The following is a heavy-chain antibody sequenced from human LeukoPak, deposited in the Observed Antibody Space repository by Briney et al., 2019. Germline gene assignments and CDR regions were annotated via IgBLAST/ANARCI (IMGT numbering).Heavy chain of an antibody. CDR2: IYYTGST. D-gene: IGHD2-2*01. CDR1: GGSITSSGYY. V-gene: IGHV4-39*01. CDR3: ASPIYCSSTSCPWFL. Sequence: SETLSLTCTVSGGSITSSGYYWGWIRQPPGKGLEWIGSIYYTGSTYYNPSLKSRVTISVDTSKNQFSLKLSSVTAADTAVYYCASPIYCSSTSCPWFLRGQGTLVTVSS. J-gene: IGHJ4*02.